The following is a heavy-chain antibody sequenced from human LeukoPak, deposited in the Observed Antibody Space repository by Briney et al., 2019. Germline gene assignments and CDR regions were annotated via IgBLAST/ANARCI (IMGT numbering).Heavy chain of an antibody. D-gene: IGHD6-6*01. J-gene: IGHJ4*02. V-gene: IGHV4-59*03. Sequence: PSETLSLTCTVSGGSISSYYWSWLRQPPGKGLEWIGYIYYSGSTNYNPSLKSRVTISVDTSKNQFSLKLSSVTAADTAVYYCAAVLGAARPRPGVYYFDYWGQGTLVTVSS. CDR1: GGSISSYY. CDR2: IYYSGST. CDR3: AAVLGAARPRPGVYYFDY.